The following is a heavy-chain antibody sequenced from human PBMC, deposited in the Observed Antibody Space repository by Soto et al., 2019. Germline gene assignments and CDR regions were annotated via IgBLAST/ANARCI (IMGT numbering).Heavy chain of an antibody. CDR1: GYSFTTYG. Sequence: QVQLVQSGGEVKKPGASVKVSCKTSGYSFTTYGLSWVRQAPGQGLEWMGWISAYNGNTNYAQKLQDRVTMTTDTSTSTAYMELRSLRSDDTAVYYCAREGPAPYYYYGMDVWGQGSTVTVSS. CDR3: AREGPAPYYYYGMDV. V-gene: IGHV1-18*01. CDR2: ISAYNGNT. J-gene: IGHJ6*02.